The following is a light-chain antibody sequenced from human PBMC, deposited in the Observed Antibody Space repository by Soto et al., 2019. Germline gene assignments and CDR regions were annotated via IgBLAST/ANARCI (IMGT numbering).Light chain of an antibody. CDR2: DAS. CDR3: QQYNSYAPL. V-gene: IGKV1-5*01. Sequence: DIQMTQPPSTLSASVGDRVTITCRASQSIGTCLAWYQQKPGKAPKLLIYDASSVESGVPSRFSGSGSGTEFTLTISSLQPDGFATYYCQQYNSYAPLFGPGTKVDIK. J-gene: IGKJ3*01. CDR1: QSIGTC.